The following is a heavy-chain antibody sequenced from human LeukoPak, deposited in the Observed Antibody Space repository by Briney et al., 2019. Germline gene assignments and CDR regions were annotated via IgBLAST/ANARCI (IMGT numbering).Heavy chain of an antibody. CDR3: ARVTTPFLEWLEGPDFDY. D-gene: IGHD3-3*02. CDR2: IWYDGSNK. CDR1: GFTFSSYG. J-gene: IGHJ4*02. Sequence: PGGSLRLSCAASGFTFSSYGMHWVRQAPGKGLEWVAVIWYDGSNKYYADSVKGRFTISRDNSKNTLYLQMNSLRAEDTAVYYCARVTTPFLEWLEGPDFDYWGQGTLVTVSS. V-gene: IGHV3-30*19.